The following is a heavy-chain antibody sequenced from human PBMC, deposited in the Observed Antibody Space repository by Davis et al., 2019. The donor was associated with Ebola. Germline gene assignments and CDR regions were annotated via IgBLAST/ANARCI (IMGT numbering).Heavy chain of an antibody. CDR3: AKTVTPQDYGMDV. V-gene: IGHV3-33*06. Sequence: PGGSLRLSCAASGFTFSSYGMHWVRQAPGKGLEWVAVIWYDGSNKYYADSVKGRFTISRDNSKNTLYLQMNSLRAEDTAVYYCAKTVTPQDYGMDVWGQGTTVTVSS. J-gene: IGHJ6*02. CDR1: GFTFSSYG. CDR2: IWYDGSNK. D-gene: IGHD4-11*01.